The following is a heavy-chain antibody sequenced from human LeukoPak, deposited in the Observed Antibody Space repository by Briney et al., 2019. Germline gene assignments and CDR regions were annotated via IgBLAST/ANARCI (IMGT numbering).Heavy chain of an antibody. J-gene: IGHJ5*02. CDR3: ATYCSSTSCSRANWFDP. D-gene: IGHD2-2*01. Sequence: GESLKISCKGSGYSFTSYWIGWVRQMPGKGLEWMGIIYPGDSDTRYSPSFQGQVTISADKSISTAYLQWSSLEASDTAMYYCATYCSSTSCSRANWFDPWGQGTLVTVSS. V-gene: IGHV5-51*01. CDR2: IYPGDSDT. CDR1: GYSFTSYW.